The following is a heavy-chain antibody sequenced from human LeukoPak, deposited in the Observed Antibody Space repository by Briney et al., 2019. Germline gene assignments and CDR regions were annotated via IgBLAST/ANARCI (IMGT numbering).Heavy chain of an antibody. CDR1: GFTFSSYW. CDR3: AREGVNDASGSYYYFDY. Sequence: GGSLRLSCAASGFTFSSYWMSWVRQAPGKGLEWVANIKQDGSEKYYVDSVKGRFTISRDNAKSSLYLQMNSLRAEDSAVYFCAREGVNDASGSYYYFDYWGQGTLVTVSS. D-gene: IGHD3-10*01. CDR2: IKQDGSEK. J-gene: IGHJ4*02. V-gene: IGHV3-7*03.